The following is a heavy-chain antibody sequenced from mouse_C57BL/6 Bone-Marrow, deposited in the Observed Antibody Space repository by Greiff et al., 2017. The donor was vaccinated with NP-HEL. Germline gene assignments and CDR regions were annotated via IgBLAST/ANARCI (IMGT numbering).Heavy chain of an antibody. D-gene: IGHD4-1*01. CDR1: GYAFSSYW. Sequence: QVTLKESGAELVKPGASVKISCKASGYAFSSYWMNWVKQRPGKGLEWIGQIYPGDGDTNYNGKFKGKATLTADKSSSTAYMQLSSLTSEDSAVYFCARWANWVYFDVWGTGTTVTVSS. CDR3: ARWANWVYFDV. J-gene: IGHJ1*03. CDR2: IYPGDGDT. V-gene: IGHV1-80*01.